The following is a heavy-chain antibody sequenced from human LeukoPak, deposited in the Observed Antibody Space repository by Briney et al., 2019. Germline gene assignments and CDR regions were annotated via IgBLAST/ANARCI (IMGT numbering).Heavy chain of an antibody. CDR1: GGTFSSYA. CDR3: ARGFIAAAGPSFDY. Sequence: ASVKVSCKASGGTFSSYAISWVRQAPGQGLEWMGGIIPIFGTANYAQKFQGRVTITADKSTSTAYMELSSLRSEDTAVYYCARGFIAAAGPSFDYWGQGTLVTVSS. V-gene: IGHV1-69*06. J-gene: IGHJ4*02. CDR2: IIPIFGTA. D-gene: IGHD6-13*01.